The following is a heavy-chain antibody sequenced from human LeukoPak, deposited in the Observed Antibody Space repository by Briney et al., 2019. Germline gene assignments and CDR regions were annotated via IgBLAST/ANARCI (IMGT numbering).Heavy chain of an antibody. CDR2: IYYSGSA. J-gene: IGHJ4*02. D-gene: IGHD6-19*01. V-gene: IGHV4-39*07. Sequence: SETLSLTCTVSGGSISSSSYYWGWIRQPPGKGLEWIGSIYYSGSAYYNPSLKSRVTISVDTSKNQFSLKLSSVTAADTAVYYCASFGGWYYYFDYWGQGTLVTVSS. CDR3: ASFGGWYYYFDY. CDR1: GGSISSSSYY.